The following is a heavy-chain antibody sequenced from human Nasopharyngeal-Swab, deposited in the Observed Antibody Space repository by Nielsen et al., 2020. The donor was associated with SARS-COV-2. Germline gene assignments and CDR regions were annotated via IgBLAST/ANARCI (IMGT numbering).Heavy chain of an antibody. CDR1: GGSISSSSYY. D-gene: IGHD6-13*01. J-gene: IGHJ6*02. V-gene: IGHV4-39*01. Sequence: SCSVSGGSISSSSYYWGWIRQPPGKGLEWIGSIYYSGSTYYNPSLKSRVTISVHTSKNQFSLKLSSVTAADTAVYYCARSPSSSWSTYYYGMDVWGQGTTVTVSS. CDR2: IYYSGST. CDR3: ARSPSSSWSTYYYGMDV.